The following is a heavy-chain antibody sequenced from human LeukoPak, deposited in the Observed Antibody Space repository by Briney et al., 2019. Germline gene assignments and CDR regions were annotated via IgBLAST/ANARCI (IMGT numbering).Heavy chain of an antibody. CDR1: GYTFTSYG. CDR3: ARKLNTGYYYYYMDV. V-gene: IGHV1-18*01. Sequence: ASVKVSCKASGYTFTSYGISWVRQAPGQGLEWMGWISAYNGNTNYAQKLQGRVTMTTDTSTSTAYMELRSLRSDDTAVYYCARKLNTGYYYYYMDVWGKGTTVTVSS. CDR2: ISAYNGNT. J-gene: IGHJ6*03. D-gene: IGHD2-8*02.